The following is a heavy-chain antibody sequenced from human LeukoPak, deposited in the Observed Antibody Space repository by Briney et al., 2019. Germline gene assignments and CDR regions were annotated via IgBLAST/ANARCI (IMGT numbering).Heavy chain of an antibody. CDR1: GYTFTGYY. CDR2: IIPNSGGT. J-gene: IGHJ3*02. V-gene: IGHV1-2*02. D-gene: IGHD3-10*01. Sequence: GASVKVSCKASGYTFTGYYMHWVRQAPGQGLEWMGWIIPNSGGTNYAQKFQGRVTMTRDTSISTAYMELSRLRSDDTAVYYCARLTEQITMVRGFVDDAFGIWGQGTMVTVSS. CDR3: ARLTEQITMVRGFVDDAFGI.